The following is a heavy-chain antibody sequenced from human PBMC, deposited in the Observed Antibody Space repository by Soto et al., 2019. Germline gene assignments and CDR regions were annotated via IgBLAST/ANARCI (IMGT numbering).Heavy chain of an antibody. V-gene: IGHV3-23*01. J-gene: IGHJ4*02. D-gene: IGHD3-10*01. Sequence: EGPLRLACAASGFTFSSYAMHWVRQAPGKGWDWVSAISGSGGSTYYADSVKGRFTISRDNSKNTLYLQMNSLGSEDTAVYYGGVDYYGSWSPYYFDYWGQGTLVTVSS. CDR2: ISGSGGST. CDR1: GFTFSSYA. CDR3: GVDYYGSWSPYYFDY.